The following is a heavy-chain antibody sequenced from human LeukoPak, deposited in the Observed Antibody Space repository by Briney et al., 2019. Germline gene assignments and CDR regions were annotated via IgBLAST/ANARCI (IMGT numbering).Heavy chain of an antibody. D-gene: IGHD3-10*01. J-gene: IGHJ5*02. V-gene: IGHV4-34*01. CDR3: ARGSGVYGSGSRPYNWFDP. CDR2: INHSGST. CDR1: GGSFSGYY. Sequence: SETLSLTCAVYGGSFSGYYWSWIRQPPGKGLEWIGEINHSGSTNYNPSLKRRVTISVDTSKNQFSLKLSSVTAADTAVYYCARGSGVYGSGSRPYNWFDPWGQGTLVTVSS.